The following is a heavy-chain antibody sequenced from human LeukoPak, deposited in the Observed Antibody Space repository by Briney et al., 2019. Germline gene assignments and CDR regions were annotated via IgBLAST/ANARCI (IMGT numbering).Heavy chain of an antibody. D-gene: IGHD2-2*01. CDR3: ARPQTMGSSSPLGY. J-gene: IGHJ4*02. V-gene: IGHV4-59*01. Sequence: SETLSLTCTVSGGSISSYYWGWIRQPPGKGLEWIGDIYYSGRTNYNPSLKSRVTTSLDTSKNQISLKLSSVTAADTAVYYCARPQTMGSSSPLGYWGQGTLVTVSS. CDR1: GGSISSYY. CDR2: IYYSGRT.